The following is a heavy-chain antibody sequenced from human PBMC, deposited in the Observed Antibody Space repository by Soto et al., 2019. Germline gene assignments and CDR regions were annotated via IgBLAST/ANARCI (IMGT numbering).Heavy chain of an antibody. CDR3: ARDVWSRASGPPDS. CDR2: ISWNSGTI. CDR1: GFSFDDHA. V-gene: IGHV3-9*01. D-gene: IGHD3-10*01. J-gene: IGHJ4*02. Sequence: GGSLRLSCAASGFSFDDHAMHWVRQAPGKGLEWVTGISWNSGTIGYAASVKGRFTISRDNAKNSLFLQMNSLRPEDTALYYCARDVWSRASGPPDSWGQGTLVSVSS.